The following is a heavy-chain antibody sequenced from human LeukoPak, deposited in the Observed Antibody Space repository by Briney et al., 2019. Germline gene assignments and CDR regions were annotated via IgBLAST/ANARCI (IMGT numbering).Heavy chain of an antibody. CDR2: ISYDGSNK. V-gene: IGHV3-30-3*01. J-gene: IGHJ3*02. CDR3: AREERRTLAFDI. Sequence: GGSLRLSCAASGFTFSSYAMHWVRQAPGKGLEWVAVISYDGSNKYYADSVKGRFTISRDNSKNTLYLQMNSLRAEDTAVYYCAREERRTLAFDIWGQGAMVTVSS. CDR1: GFTFSSYA. D-gene: IGHD1-1*01.